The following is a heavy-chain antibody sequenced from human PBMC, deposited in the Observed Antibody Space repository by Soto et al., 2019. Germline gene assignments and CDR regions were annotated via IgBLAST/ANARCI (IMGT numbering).Heavy chain of an antibody. V-gene: IGHV1-2*04. J-gene: IGHJ6*03. D-gene: IGHD3-9*01. Sequence: ASVKVSCKASGYTFTGYHMHWVRQAPGQGLEWIGWINPNSGGTNYAQKFQGWVTMTRDTSISTAYMELSRLRSDDTAVYYCAREVIDYDILTGYRYYYMDVWGKGATVTVSS. CDR2: INPNSGGT. CDR1: GYTFTGYH. CDR3: AREVIDYDILTGYRYYYMDV.